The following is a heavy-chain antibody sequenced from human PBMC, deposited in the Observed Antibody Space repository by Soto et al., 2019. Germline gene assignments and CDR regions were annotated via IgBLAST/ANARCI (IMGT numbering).Heavy chain of an antibody. D-gene: IGHD3-3*01. CDR3: ARALRISIFGGGVVMDAYYMDV. CDR1: NGSISNSNW. CDR2: IHHSGST. J-gene: IGHJ6*03. Sequence: SETLSLTCAVSNGSISNSNWWNWVRKSPGKGLEWIGEIHHSGSTNYNPSLKSRVTTSVDKSKNQFSLNLSSVTAADTAVYYCARALRISIFGGGVVMDAYYMDVWGKGTTVTVSS. V-gene: IGHV4-4*02.